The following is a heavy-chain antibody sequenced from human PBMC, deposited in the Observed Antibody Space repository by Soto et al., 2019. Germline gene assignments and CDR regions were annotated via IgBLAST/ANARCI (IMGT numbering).Heavy chain of an antibody. CDR3: ARDLDNYYGDDAFDI. V-gene: IGHV3-21*01. CDR2: ISSSSSYI. Sequence: GGSLRLSCAASGFTFSSYSMNWVRQAPGKGLEWVSSISSSSSYIYYADSVKGRFTISRDNAKNSLYLQMNSLRAEDTAVYYCARDLDNYYGDDAFDIWGQGTMVTVSS. J-gene: IGHJ3*02. CDR1: GFTFSSYS. D-gene: IGHD4-17*01.